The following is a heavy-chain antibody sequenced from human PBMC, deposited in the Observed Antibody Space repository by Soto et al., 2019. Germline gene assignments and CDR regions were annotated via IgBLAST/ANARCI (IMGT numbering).Heavy chain of an antibody. CDR2: IYPGDSDT. D-gene: IGHD5-12*01. Sequence: PGESLKISCKGSGYRFTNYWIGWVRQMPGKGLEWMGVIYPGDSDTRYSPSFRGHVTISADKSISTAYLQWSSLKASDTAIYYCASTDVVSTIDDGRDAFDIWGQGTMVTVSS. V-gene: IGHV5-51*01. CDR3: ASTDVVSTIDDGRDAFDI. CDR1: GYRFTNYW. J-gene: IGHJ3*02.